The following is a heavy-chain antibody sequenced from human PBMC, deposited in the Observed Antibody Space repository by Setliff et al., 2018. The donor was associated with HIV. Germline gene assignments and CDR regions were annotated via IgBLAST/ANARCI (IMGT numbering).Heavy chain of an antibody. V-gene: IGHV2-70*11. CDR1: GFSLSTSGMC. J-gene: IGHJ2*01. Sequence: ESGPTLVNPTQTLTLTCTFSGFSLSTSGMCVSWIRQPPGKALEWLARIDWDDDKYYSTSLKTRLTISADKSISTAYLQWSSLKASDTAMYYCARRPNGYSSSGYVYWHFDLWGRGTLVTVSS. CDR2: IDWDDDK. D-gene: IGHD3-22*01. CDR3: ARRPNGYSSSGYVYWHFDL.